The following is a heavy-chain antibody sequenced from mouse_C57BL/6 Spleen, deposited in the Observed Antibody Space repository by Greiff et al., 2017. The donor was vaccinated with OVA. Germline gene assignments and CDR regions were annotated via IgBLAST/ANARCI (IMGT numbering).Heavy chain of an antibody. J-gene: IGHJ2*01. CDR1: GYTFTSYT. D-gene: IGHD2-5*01. CDR3: ARRGDSNYDPFDY. V-gene: IGHV1-4*01. Sequence: QVQLQQSGADLARPGASVKMSCKASGYTFTSYTIHWVKQRPGQGLEWIGYINPSSGYTKYNQKFKDKATLTADKSSSTAYMQLSSLTSEDSAVYYCARRGDSNYDPFDYWGQGTTLTVSS. CDR2: INPSSGYT.